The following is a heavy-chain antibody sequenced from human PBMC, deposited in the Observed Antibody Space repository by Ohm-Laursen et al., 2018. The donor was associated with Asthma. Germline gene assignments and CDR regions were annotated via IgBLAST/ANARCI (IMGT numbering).Heavy chain of an antibody. J-gene: IGHJ4*02. Sequence: SLRLSCAASGFTFSSYAMSWVRQAPGKGLEWVSAISGSGGSTYYVDSVKGRFTISRDDSKNTLFLQLNSLRAEDTAVYYCAKVIDLSAWRLYFDSWGQGTLVTVSS. D-gene: IGHD6-19*01. CDR2: ISGSGGST. V-gene: IGHV3-23*01. CDR1: GFTFSSYA. CDR3: AKVIDLSAWRLYFDS.